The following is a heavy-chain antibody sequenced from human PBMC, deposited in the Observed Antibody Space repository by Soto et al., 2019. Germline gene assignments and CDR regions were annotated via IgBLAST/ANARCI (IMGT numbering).Heavy chain of an antibody. CDR3: ANSEYSRYKNIDV. CDR2: ISYDGSIK. J-gene: IGHJ6*02. Sequence: PWGSLRNSCAASGFTFRGYGMHWVRQAPGRGLEWVALISYDGSIKYYADSVRGRFTISRDNSKNTLYLQMNSLRSEDTAVYYCANSEYSRYKNIDVWGQGTTVTVSS. CDR1: GFTFRGYG. D-gene: IGHD5-18*01. V-gene: IGHV3-30*18.